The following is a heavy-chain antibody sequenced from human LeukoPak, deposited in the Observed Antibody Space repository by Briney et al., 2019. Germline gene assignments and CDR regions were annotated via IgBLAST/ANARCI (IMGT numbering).Heavy chain of an antibody. Sequence: SETLSLTCGVSGGSITNTSYWTLVRQPPGKGLEWIGEVNLQGSTNYNPSLMGRVAISVDTPEDHISLQLTSVTAADTAVYYCARDMYGSGNFLPESPWGQGTLVTVSS. CDR2: VNLQGST. V-gene: IGHV4-4*02. J-gene: IGHJ5*02. CDR1: GGSITNTSY. D-gene: IGHD3-10*01. CDR3: ARDMYGSGNFLPESP.